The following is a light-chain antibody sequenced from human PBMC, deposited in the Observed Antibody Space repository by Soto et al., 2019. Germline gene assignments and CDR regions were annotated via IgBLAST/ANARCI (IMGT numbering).Light chain of an antibody. CDR2: DSA. CDR1: QSVSSN. Sequence: EVVMTQSPATLSVSPGERATLSCRASQSVSSNLAWYQQKPGQAPRLLIYDSATRATGIPDRFRGSGSGTDFTLTINRLEPEDFAVYYCQQYGSSPITFGQGTRLEIK. J-gene: IGKJ5*01. CDR3: QQYGSSPIT. V-gene: IGKV3-20*01.